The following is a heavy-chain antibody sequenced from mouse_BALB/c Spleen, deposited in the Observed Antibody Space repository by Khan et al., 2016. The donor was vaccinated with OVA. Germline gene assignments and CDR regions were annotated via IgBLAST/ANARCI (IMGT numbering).Heavy chain of an antibody. CDR3: ARPPYFSYVMVY. CDR1: GYTFTNYG. J-gene: IGHJ4*01. CDR2: INTYTGEP. D-gene: IGHD2-10*01. V-gene: IGHV9-3-1*01. Sequence: LVESGPELKKPGDTVKISCKASGYTFTNYGMNWVKQAPGKGLKWMGWINTYTGEPTYADDFKGRFAFSLETSASTAYLRINNLKNEDTATYFCARPPYFSYVMVYWGQGTSGTVSS.